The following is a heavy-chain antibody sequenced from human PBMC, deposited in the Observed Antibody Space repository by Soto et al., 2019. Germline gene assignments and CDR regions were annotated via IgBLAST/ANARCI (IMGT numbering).Heavy chain of an antibody. J-gene: IGHJ6*02. CDR1: GYSLRSNY. V-gene: IGHV1-2*02. CDR3: ARTPGPEVAASLEYYYFSGMDV. CDR2: INPNSSGT. D-gene: IGHD2-15*01. Sequence: ASVKVSCKASGYSLRSNYIHWVRQAPGQGLEWLGWINPNSSGTVYAQKFQGRVTMTRDTSLTTAYLQWSSLKASDTAMYYCARTPGPEVAASLEYYYFSGMDVWGQGTTVTVSS.